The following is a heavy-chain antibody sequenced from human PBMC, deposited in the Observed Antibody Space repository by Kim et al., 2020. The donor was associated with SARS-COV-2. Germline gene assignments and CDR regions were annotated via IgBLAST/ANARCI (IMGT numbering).Heavy chain of an antibody. D-gene: IGHD4-17*01. CDR3: ARIKTVTTYDYYGMDV. Sequence: SETLSLTCTVSGGSIRSYYWNWIRQPAGKGLEWLGRIYTSGSTNYNPSLKSRVTMSVDTSKNQFSLRLSSVTAADTAVYYCARIKTVTTYDYYGMDVWGQGTTVTVSS. J-gene: IGHJ6*02. V-gene: IGHV4-4*07. CDR2: IYTSGST. CDR1: GGSIRSYY.